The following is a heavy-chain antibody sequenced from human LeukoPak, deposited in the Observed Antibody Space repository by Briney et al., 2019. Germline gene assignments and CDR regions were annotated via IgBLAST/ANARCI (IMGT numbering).Heavy chain of an antibody. CDR2: INHSGST. J-gene: IGHJ6*03. CDR1: GGSFSGYY. Sequence: TASETLSLTCAVYGGSFSGYYWSWIRQPPGKGLEWIGEINHSGSTNYNPSLKSRVTISVDTSKNQFSLKLSSVTAADTAVYYCARHAEMNYYYYMDVWGKGTTVTISS. CDR3: ARHAEMNYYYYMDV. V-gene: IGHV4-34*01. D-gene: IGHD5-24*01.